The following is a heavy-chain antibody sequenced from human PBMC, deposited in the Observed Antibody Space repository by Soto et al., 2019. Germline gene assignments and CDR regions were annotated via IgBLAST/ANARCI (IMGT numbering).Heavy chain of an antibody. CDR2: INHSGST. D-gene: IGHD5-12*01. CDR3: ARGQGDGYPYFDY. V-gene: IGHV4-34*01. J-gene: IGHJ4*02. Sequence: SETLSLTCAVYGGSFSGYYWSWIRQPPGKGLEWIGEINHSGSTNYNPSLKSRVTISVGTSKNQFSLKLSSVTAADTAVYYCARGQGDGYPYFDYWGQGTLVTVSS. CDR1: GGSFSGYY.